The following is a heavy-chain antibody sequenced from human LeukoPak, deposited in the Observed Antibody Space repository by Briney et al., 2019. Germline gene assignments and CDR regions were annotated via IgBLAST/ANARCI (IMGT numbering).Heavy chain of an antibody. CDR2: ISWDGSDT. Sequence: GGSLRLSCAASGFTFDDYMMHWVRQAPGQGLEWVSLISWDGSDTYYADSVKGRFTIYRDNSKDSLYLQMNSLRTVDTALYYCAKDSGALEEGYFDSGGQGTLVTVSS. CDR3: AKDSGALEEGYFDS. CDR1: GFTFDDYM. J-gene: IGHJ4*02. V-gene: IGHV3-43*01.